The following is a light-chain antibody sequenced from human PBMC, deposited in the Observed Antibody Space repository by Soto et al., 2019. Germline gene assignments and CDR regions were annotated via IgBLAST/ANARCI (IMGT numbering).Light chain of an antibody. CDR2: DVS. V-gene: IGLV2-14*01. CDR1: SSEVGTYDY. J-gene: IGLJ1*01. CDR3: TSYTPSNTSV. Sequence: QSVLTQPASVSGSPGQSIAISRTGTSSEVGTYDYVSWFQQHPGKAPELMIFDVSNRPSGVSDRFSGSKSGSTASLTISGLQSEDEADYYCTSYTPSNTSVFGNGPKSPS.